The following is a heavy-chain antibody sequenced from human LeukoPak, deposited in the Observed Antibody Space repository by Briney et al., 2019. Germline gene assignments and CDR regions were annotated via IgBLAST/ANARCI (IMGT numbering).Heavy chain of an antibody. CDR2: IKQDGSEK. CDR1: GFTFSSYW. D-gene: IGHD3-22*01. Sequence: GGSLRLSCAASGFTFSSYWMSWVRQAPGKGLEWVADIKQDGSEKYYVDSVKGRFAISRDNAKNSLYLQMNSLRAEDTAVYYCARDDSSGYYIYWGQGTLVTVSS. CDR3: ARDDSSGYYIY. V-gene: IGHV3-7*01. J-gene: IGHJ4*02.